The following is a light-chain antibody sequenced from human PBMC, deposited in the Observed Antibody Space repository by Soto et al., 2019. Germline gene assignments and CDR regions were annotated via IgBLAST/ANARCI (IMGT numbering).Light chain of an antibody. CDR3: QQYNRWPLIT. J-gene: IGKJ5*01. Sequence: EIVMTQSPATLSVSQGETATLSCRASQSINIGLAWYRQKPGQAPRLLIYGASTRATGTPARFSGSGSGTDFTLTISSLQSEDFALYYCQQYNRWPLITFGQGTRLEIK. CDR2: GAS. V-gene: IGKV3D-15*01. CDR1: QSINIG.